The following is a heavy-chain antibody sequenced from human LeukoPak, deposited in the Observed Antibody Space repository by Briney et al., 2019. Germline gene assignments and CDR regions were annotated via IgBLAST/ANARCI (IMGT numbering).Heavy chain of an antibody. CDR2: INPSGGST. Sequence: ASVKVSCKASGYTFTSYYMHWVRHAPGQGLEWMGIINPSGGSTSYAQKFQGRVTMTRDMSTSTVYMELSSLRSEDTAVYYCARGEGYYDGSGYYYTQPNNWLDPWGQGTLVTVSS. CDR3: ARGEGYYDGSGYYYTQPNNWLDP. D-gene: IGHD3-22*01. J-gene: IGHJ5*02. CDR1: GYTFTSYY. V-gene: IGHV1-46*01.